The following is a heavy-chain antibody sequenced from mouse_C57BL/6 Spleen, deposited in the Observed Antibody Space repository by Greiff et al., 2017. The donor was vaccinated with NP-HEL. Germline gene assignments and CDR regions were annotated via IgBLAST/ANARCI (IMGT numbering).Heavy chain of an antibody. CDR1: GYAFSSYW. D-gene: IGHD2-10*01. CDR2: IYPGDGDT. J-gene: IGHJ1*03. CDR3: ARPYYDNWYCDV. Sequence: QVQLQQSGAELVKPGASVKISCKASGYAFSSYWMNWVKQRPGKGLEWIGQIYPGDGDTNYNGKFKGKATLTADKSSSTAYMPLSSLTSEDSAVYFCARPYYDNWYCDVWGTGTTVTVSS. V-gene: IGHV1-80*01.